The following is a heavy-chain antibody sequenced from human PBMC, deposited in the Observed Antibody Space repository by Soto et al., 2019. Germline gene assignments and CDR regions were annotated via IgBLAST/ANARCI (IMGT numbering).Heavy chain of an antibody. CDR1: GGSISSYY. V-gene: IGHV4-59*08. D-gene: IGHD6-6*01. CDR2: IYCSGST. Sequence: PSETLSLTCTVSGGSISSYYWSWIRQPPGKGLEWIGYIYCSGSTNYNPSLKSRVTISVDTSKNQFSLKLSSVTAADTAVYYCAPLAYSSPSRPYYYYYYMDVWGKGTTVTVSS. J-gene: IGHJ6*03. CDR3: APLAYSSPSRPYYYYYYMDV.